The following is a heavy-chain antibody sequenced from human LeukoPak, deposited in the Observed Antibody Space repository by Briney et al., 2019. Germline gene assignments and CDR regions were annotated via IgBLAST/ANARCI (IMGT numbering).Heavy chain of an antibody. CDR1: GFTVSSNY. D-gene: IGHD1-7*01. CDR3: ARYNWNSVGYMDV. Sequence: GGFLRLSCAASGFTVSSNYMSWVRQAPGKGLEWVSVIYSGGSTYYADSVKGRFTISRDNSKNTLYLQMNSLRAEDTAVYYCARYNWNSVGYMDVWGKGTTVTVSS. CDR2: IYSGGST. J-gene: IGHJ6*03. V-gene: IGHV3-66*01.